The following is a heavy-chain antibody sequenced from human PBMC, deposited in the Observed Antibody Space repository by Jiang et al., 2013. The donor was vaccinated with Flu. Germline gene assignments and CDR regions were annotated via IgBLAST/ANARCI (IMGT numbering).Heavy chain of an antibody. CDR1: GYTFTGYY. CDR3: ARDGTSGSGTYSPGYWFDP. D-gene: IGHD3-10*01. CDR2: INPNSGGT. Sequence: GAEVKKPGASVKVSCKASGYTFTGYYMHWVRQAPGQGLEWMGWINPNSGGTNYAQKFQGRVTMTRDTSISTAYMELSRLRSDDTAVYYCARDGTSGSGTYSPGYWFDPWGQGTLVTVSS. V-gene: IGHV1-2*02. J-gene: IGHJ5*02.